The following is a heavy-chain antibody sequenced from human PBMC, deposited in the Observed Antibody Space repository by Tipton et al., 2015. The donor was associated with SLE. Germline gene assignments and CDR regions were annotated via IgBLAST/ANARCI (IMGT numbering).Heavy chain of an antibody. Sequence: TLSLTCTVSGGSISSGSYYWSWIRQPAGKGLEWIGHIYATGITNYNPSLKSRVTISVDTPKNHFSLKLSSVTAADTAVYYCARDKNGDYYDYWGQGTLVTVSS. CDR1: GGSISSGSYY. CDR3: ARDKNGDYYDY. V-gene: IGHV4-61*09. J-gene: IGHJ4*02. D-gene: IGHD4-17*01. CDR2: IYATGIT.